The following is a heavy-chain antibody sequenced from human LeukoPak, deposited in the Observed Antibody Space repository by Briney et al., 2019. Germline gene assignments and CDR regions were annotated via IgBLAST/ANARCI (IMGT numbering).Heavy chain of an antibody. CDR2: INHSGST. V-gene: IGHV4-34*01. J-gene: IGHJ4*02. D-gene: IGHD3-22*01. CDR3: AGRKGYYYDSSGYQPRAGFDY. Sequence: PSETLSLTCSVSGGSISSYYWSWIRQPPGKGLEWIGEINHSGSTNYNPSLKSRVAISVDTSKNQFSLKLSSVTAADTAVYYCAGRKGYYYDSSGYQPRAGFDYWGQGTLVTVSS. CDR1: GGSISSYY.